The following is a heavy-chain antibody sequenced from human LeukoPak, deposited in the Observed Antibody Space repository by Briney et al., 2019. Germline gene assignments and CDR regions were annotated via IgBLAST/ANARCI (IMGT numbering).Heavy chain of an antibody. J-gene: IGHJ4*02. CDR3: AKDVEIAVAGYYFDY. V-gene: IGHV3-23*01. D-gene: IGHD6-19*01. CDR2: ISGSGGST. CDR1: GFTFSSYA. Sequence: GGSLRLSCAASGFTFSSYAMSWVRQAPGKGLEWVSAISGSGGSTYYADSVKGRFTISRDNSKNTLYLQMNSLRAEDTAVYYCAKDVEIAVAGYYFDYWGQGTLVTVSS.